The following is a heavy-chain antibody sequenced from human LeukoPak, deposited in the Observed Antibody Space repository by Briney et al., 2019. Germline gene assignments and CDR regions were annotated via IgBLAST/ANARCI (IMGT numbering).Heavy chain of an antibody. CDR2: IKSKTDGGTT. Sequence: GGSLRLSCAASGFTFSNAWMNWVRQAPGKGLEWVGRIKSKTDGGTTDYAAPVKGRFTISRDDSKNTLYLQMNSLRAEDTAVYYCAKVDRGYSYGYGSIDYWGQGTLVTVSS. D-gene: IGHD5-18*01. V-gene: IGHV3-15*07. CDR1: GFTFSNAW. J-gene: IGHJ4*02. CDR3: AKVDRGYSYGYGSIDY.